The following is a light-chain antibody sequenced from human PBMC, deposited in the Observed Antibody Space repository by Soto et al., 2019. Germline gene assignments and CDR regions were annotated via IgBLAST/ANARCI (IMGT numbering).Light chain of an antibody. J-gene: IGLJ2*01. CDR3: SAYRRGIIV. Sequence: QSALTQPASVSGSPEQSITISCTGTSNDVGRYNLVSWYQQHPGKAPKVMIYEATKRPSGVSNRFSGSKSGNTASLTISGLQAEDEAAYYCSAYRRGIIVFGGGTQLTVL. CDR1: SNDVGRYNL. V-gene: IGLV2-14*02. CDR2: EAT.